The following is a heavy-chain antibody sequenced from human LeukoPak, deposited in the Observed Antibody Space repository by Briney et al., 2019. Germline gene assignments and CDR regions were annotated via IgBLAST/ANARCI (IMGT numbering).Heavy chain of an antibody. Sequence: GGSLRLSCAASGFTFSSYAMHWVRQAPGKGLEWVAGISYDGSNKYYADTAKGRFTISRDNSKNTLYLQMNSLRAEDTAVYYCARETEQQRSMNWFDPWGQGTLVTVSS. CDR3: ARETEQQRSMNWFDP. J-gene: IGHJ5*02. CDR1: GFTFSSYA. V-gene: IGHV3-30*01. D-gene: IGHD6-13*01. CDR2: ISYDGSNK.